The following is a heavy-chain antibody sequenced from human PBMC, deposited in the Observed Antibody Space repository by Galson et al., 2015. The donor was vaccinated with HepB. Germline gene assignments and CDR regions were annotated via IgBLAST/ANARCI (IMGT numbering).Heavy chain of an antibody. D-gene: IGHD5-18*01. CDR2: IIPIFGTA. J-gene: IGHJ3*02. CDR3: ARPVDTAMAPSPYAFDI. CDR1: GYTFTSYG. Sequence: SVKVSCKASGYTFTSYGISWVRQAPGQGLEWMGGIIPIFGTANYAQKFQGRVTITADESTSTAYMELSSLRSEDTAVYYCARPVDTAMAPSPYAFDIWGQGTMVTVSS. V-gene: IGHV1-69*13.